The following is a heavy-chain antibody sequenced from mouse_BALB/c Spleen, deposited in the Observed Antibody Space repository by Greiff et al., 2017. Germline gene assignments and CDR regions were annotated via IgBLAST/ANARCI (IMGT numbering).Heavy chain of an antibody. CDR3: ARVNWDWYFDV. Sequence: QVQLQQSGPELVKPGASVKMSCKASGYTFTSYYIHWVKQRPGQGLEWIGWIYPGDGSTKYNEKFKGKTTLTADKSSSTAYMLLSSLTSEDSAIYFCARVNWDWYFDVWGAGTTVTVSS. D-gene: IGHD4-1*01. CDR1: GYTFTSYY. V-gene: IGHV1S56*01. CDR2: IYPGDGST. J-gene: IGHJ1*01.